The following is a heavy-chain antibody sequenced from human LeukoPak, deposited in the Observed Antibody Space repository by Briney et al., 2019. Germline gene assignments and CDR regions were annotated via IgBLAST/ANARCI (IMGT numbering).Heavy chain of an antibody. V-gene: IGHV5-51*01. Sequence: GESLKISCKGSGYSFTSYWIGWVRQMPGKGLEWMGIIYPGDSDTRYSPSFQGQVTISADKSISTAYLQWSSLKASDTAMYYCARHLMIRGVNNWFDPWGQGTLVTVSS. CDR2: IYPGDSDT. CDR1: GYSFTSYW. J-gene: IGHJ5*02. CDR3: ARHLMIRGVNNWFDP. D-gene: IGHD3-10*01.